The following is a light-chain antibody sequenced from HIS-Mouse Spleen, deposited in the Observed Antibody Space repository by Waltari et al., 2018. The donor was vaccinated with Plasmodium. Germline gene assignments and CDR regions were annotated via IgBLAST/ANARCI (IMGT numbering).Light chain of an antibody. CDR2: AAS. Sequence: AIRMTQSPSPRSASTGHRVTITCRASQGISSYLAWYQQKPGKAPKLLIYAASTLQSGVPSRFSGSGSGTDFTLTISCLQSEDFATYYCQQYYSYPLTFGGGTKVEIK. J-gene: IGKJ4*01. CDR1: QGISSY. V-gene: IGKV1-8*01. CDR3: QQYYSYPLT.